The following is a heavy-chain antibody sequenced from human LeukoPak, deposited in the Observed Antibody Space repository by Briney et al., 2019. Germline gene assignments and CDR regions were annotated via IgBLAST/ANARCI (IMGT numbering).Heavy chain of an antibody. J-gene: IGHJ4*02. Sequence: PSETLSLTCAVYGGSFSGYYWSWIRQPPGKGLEWIGEINHSGGTNYNPSLKSRVTISVDTSKNQFSLKLNSVTAADTAVYYCARLWSGYNFDYWGQGTLVTVSS. CDR1: GGSFSGYY. CDR3: ARLWSGYNFDY. V-gene: IGHV4-34*01. D-gene: IGHD5-24*01. CDR2: INHSGGT.